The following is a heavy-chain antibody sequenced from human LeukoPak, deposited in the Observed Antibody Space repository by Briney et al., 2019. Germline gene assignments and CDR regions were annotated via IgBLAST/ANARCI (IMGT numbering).Heavy chain of an antibody. J-gene: IGHJ4*02. V-gene: IGHV3-7*01. D-gene: IGHD3-16*01. Sequence: GGSLRLSCAASGFTFSSSAMSWVRQAPGKGLEWVANIKHDESEKNYLDSVKGRFTISIDNAQNSLYLQMNGLRVEDTAVYYCTRRLDDWGQGTLVTVSS. CDR1: GFTFSSSA. CDR2: IKHDESEK. CDR3: TRRLDD.